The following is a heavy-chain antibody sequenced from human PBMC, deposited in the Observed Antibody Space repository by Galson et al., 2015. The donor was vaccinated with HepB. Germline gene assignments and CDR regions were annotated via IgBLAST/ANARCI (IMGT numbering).Heavy chain of an antibody. V-gene: IGHV1-3*01. CDR1: GYTFTSYA. J-gene: IGHJ3*02. D-gene: IGHD2-2*01. CDR3: ARGTGYCSSTSCYFFDAFDI. Sequence: SVKVSCKASGYTFTSYAMHWVRQAPGQRLEWMGWINAGNGNTKYSQKFQGRVTITRDTSASTAYMELSSLRSEDTAVYYCARGTGYCSSTSCYFFDAFDIWGQGTMVTVSS. CDR2: INAGNGNT.